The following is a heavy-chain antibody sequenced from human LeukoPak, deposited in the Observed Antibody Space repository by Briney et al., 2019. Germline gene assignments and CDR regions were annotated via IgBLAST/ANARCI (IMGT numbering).Heavy chain of an antibody. D-gene: IGHD3-3*01. CDR2: IYYSGST. V-gene: IGHV4-30-4*08. J-gene: IGHJ4*02. Sequence: SQTLSLTCTVSGGSISSGDYYWRWIRQPPGKGLERIGYIYYSGSTYYNPSLKSRVTISVDTSKNQFALKLSSVTAADTAVYYCARLWSGYYYFDYWGQGTLVTVSS. CDR1: GGSISSGDYY. CDR3: ARLWSGYYYFDY.